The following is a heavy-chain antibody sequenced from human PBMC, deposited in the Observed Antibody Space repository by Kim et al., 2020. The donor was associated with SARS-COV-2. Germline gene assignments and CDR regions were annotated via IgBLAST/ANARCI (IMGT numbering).Heavy chain of an antibody. Sequence: QKFQGRVTITRDTSASTAYMELSSLRSEDTAVYYCARDLNTVTTARFGYWGQGTLVTVSS. J-gene: IGHJ4*02. CDR3: ARDLNTVTTARFGY. D-gene: IGHD4-17*01. V-gene: IGHV1-3*01.